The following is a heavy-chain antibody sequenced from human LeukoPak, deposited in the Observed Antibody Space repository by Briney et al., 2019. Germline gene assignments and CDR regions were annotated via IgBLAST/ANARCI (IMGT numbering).Heavy chain of an antibody. CDR2: ISPDESST. V-gene: IGHV3-74*01. CDR3: AREMAAAGTD. J-gene: IGHJ4*02. D-gene: IGHD6-13*01. Sequence: GGSLRLSCAASGFTFSSSWMHWVRLAPGKGLVWVSRISPDESSTSYADSVKGRFTISRDNAKNTLFLQMNSLRAEDTAVYYCAREMAAAGTDWGQGTLVTVSS. CDR1: GFTFSSSW.